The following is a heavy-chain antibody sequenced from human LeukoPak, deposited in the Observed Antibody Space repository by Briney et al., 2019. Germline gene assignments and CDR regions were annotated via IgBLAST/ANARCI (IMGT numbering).Heavy chain of an antibody. Sequence: SETLSLTCTVSGGSISSGSYYWSWIRQPAGKGLEWIGRIYTSGSTNYNPSLKSRVTISVDTSKNQLSLKLSSVTAADTAVYYCARAPLTGYCSGGSCYSAFDIWGQGTMVTVSS. J-gene: IGHJ3*02. D-gene: IGHD2-15*01. CDR2: IYTSGST. V-gene: IGHV4-61*02. CDR3: ARAPLTGYCSGGSCYSAFDI. CDR1: GGSISSGSYY.